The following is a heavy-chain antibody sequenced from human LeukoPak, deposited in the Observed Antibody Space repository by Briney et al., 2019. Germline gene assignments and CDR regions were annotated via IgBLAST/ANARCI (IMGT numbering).Heavy chain of an antibody. J-gene: IGHJ3*02. CDR2: ISSGSSTI. CDR1: GFTFGSCG. V-gene: IGHV3-48*01. CDR3: ARDSAFDI. Sequence: TGGSLRLSCAASGFTFGSCGMNWVRQAPGKGLEWVSYISSGSSTIYYADSVKGRFTISRDNAKYSLYLQMNSLRAEDTAVYYCARDSAFDIWGQGTMVTVSS.